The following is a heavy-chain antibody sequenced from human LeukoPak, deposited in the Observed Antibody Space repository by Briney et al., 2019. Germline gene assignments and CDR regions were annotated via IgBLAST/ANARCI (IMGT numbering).Heavy chain of an antibody. J-gene: IGHJ4*02. Sequence: GGSLRLSCAASGFTFSSYAMHWVRQAPGTGLEWVAVISYDGSNKYYADSVKGRFTISRDNSKNTLYLQMNSLRAEDTAVYYCARGPDDSVFDYWGQGTLVTVSS. CDR2: ISYDGSNK. V-gene: IGHV3-30-3*01. D-gene: IGHD3-22*01. CDR1: GFTFSSYA. CDR3: ARGPDDSVFDY.